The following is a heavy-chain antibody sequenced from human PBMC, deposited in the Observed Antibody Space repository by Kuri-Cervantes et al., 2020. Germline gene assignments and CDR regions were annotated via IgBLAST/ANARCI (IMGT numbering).Heavy chain of an antibody. J-gene: IGHJ6*03. CDR1: GGTFSTYA. CDR3: ARDRSADVTYYYYYMDV. D-gene: IGHD1-14*01. Sequence: SVKVSCKASGGTFSTYAFSWVRQAPGQGLEWMGRIIPIFGAPNYAQKFQGRVTITTDDSTIIAYMELSRLRSDDTAVYYCARDRSADVTYYYYYMDVWGKGTTVTVSS. CDR2: IIPIFGAP. V-gene: IGHV1-69*05.